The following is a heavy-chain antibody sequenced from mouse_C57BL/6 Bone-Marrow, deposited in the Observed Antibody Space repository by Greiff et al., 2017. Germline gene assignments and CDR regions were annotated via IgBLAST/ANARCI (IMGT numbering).Heavy chain of an antibody. D-gene: IGHD3-2*02. V-gene: IGHV5-6*01. CDR3: ARLDSSGPFAY. CDR1: VFTFSSYG. J-gene: IGHJ3*01. CDR2: ISSGGSYT. Sequence: EVRLVESGGDLVKPGGSLKLSCAASVFTFSSYGMSWVRQTPDKRLEWVATISSGGSYTYYPDSVKGRFTISRDHAKNTLYLQMSSLKSEDTAMYYCARLDSSGPFAYWGQGTLVTVSA.